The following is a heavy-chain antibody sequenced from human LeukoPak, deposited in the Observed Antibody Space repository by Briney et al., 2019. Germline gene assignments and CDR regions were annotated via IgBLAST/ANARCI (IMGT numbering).Heavy chain of an antibody. CDR3: ARDDFDSNDYLALDI. V-gene: IGHV3-48*03. CDR1: GFTFRSYE. D-gene: IGHD3-22*01. Sequence: GGSLRLSCVASGFTFRSYEMNWVRQAPGKGLEWISYFSNSGSAIYYAESVKGRFTISRDNAKNSLYLQMNSLRAEDTAVYYRARDDFDSNDYLALDIWGQGTMVTVSS. CDR2: FSNSGSAI. J-gene: IGHJ3*02.